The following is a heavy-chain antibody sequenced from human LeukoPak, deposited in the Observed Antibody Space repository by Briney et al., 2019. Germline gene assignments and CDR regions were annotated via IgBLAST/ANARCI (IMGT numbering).Heavy chain of an antibody. J-gene: IGHJ4*02. CDR3: ARDRIYYGGRYFDY. Sequence: SETLSLTCTVSGGSISSHYWSWIRQPPGKGLQWIGYIYYSGSTNYNPSLKSRVTISADTSKNQFSLKLSSVTAADTAVYYCARDRIYYGGRYFDYWGQGTLVTVSS. CDR2: IYYSGST. V-gene: IGHV4-59*11. CDR1: GGSISSHY. D-gene: IGHD4-23*01.